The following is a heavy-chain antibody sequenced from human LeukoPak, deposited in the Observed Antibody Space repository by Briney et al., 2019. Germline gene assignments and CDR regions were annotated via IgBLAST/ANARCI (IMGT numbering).Heavy chain of an antibody. V-gene: IGHV4-39*07. CDR3: ARAGAGWFDP. D-gene: IGHD3-10*01. CDR2: IYYSGST. CDR1: GGSISSSSYY. Sequence: PSETLSLTCTVSGGSISSSSYYWGWIRQPPGKGLEWIGSIYYSGSTNYNPSLKSRVTISVDTSKNQFSLKLSSVTAADTAVYYCARAGAGWFDPWGQGTLVTVSS. J-gene: IGHJ5*02.